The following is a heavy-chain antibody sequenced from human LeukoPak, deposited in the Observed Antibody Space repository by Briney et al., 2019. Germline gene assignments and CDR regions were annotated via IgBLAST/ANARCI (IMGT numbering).Heavy chain of an antibody. D-gene: IGHD4-23*01. CDR2: IYYSGST. V-gene: IGHV4-30-4*07. Sequence: SETLSLTCAVSGGSISSGGYSWSWIRQPPGKGLEWIGYIYYSGSTYYNPSLKSRVTISVDTSKNQFSLKLSSVTAADTAVYYCARDTYGGNGRWFDPWGQGTLVTVSS. CDR3: ARDTYGGNGRWFDP. J-gene: IGHJ5*02. CDR1: GGSISSGGYS.